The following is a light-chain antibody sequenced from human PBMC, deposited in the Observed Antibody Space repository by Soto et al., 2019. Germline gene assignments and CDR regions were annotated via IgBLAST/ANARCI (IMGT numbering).Light chain of an antibody. CDR1: SSDVGGYNY. J-gene: IGLJ1*01. Sequence: QSALTQPASVSGSPGQSITISCTGTSSDVGGYNYVSWYQQHPGKAPKLMIYEVSNRPSGVSNRFSGSKSDKTASLTISGLRAEDEADYYCLSFTTSSTYVFGTGTQLTVL. CDR2: EVS. CDR3: LSFTTSSTYV. V-gene: IGLV2-14*01.